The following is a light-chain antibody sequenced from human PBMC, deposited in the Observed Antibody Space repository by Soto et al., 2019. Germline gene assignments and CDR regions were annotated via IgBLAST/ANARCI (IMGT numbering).Light chain of an antibody. V-gene: IGKV1-16*02. CDR3: QQYHSYPTS. CDR2: AAS. CDR1: QYINNY. J-gene: IGKJ1*01. Sequence: DIQMTQSPSSLSASVGDRVTITCRASQYINNYLAWFQKKPGKAPKSLIYAASTLQTGVPSKFSGSGSGTYFTLTINSRQQEDIASYYYQQYHSYPTSFGQGTKVEIK.